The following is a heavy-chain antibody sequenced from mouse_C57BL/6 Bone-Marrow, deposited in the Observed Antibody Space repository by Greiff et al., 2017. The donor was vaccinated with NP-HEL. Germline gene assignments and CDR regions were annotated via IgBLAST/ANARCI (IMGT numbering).Heavy chain of an antibody. V-gene: IGHV1-18*01. D-gene: IGHD3-2*02. J-gene: IGHJ4*01. CDR1: GYTFTDYN. CDR2: INPNNGGT. CDR3: ARPDSSGYPYYYAMDY. Sequence: VQLQQSGPELVKPGASVKIPCKASGYTFTDYNMDWVKQSHGKSLEWIGDINPNNGGTIYNQKFKGKATLTVDKSSSTAYMELRGLTSEDTAVYYGARPDSSGYPYYYAMDYWGQGTSVTVSS.